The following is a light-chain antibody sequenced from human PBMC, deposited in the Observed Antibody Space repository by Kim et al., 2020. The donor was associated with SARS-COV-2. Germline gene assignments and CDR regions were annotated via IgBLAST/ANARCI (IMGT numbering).Light chain of an antibody. CDR2: GAS. V-gene: IGKV3-15*01. CDR1: QSVSNS. CDR3: QQYNNWPLT. J-gene: IGKJ1*01. Sequence: VYPGESAPLPCRACQSVSNSLGWYQQKRGQAPRLLIYGASTRATGIPARFSGSGSGTEFTLTISSLQSEDFAVYYCQQYNNWPLTFGQGTKVDIK.